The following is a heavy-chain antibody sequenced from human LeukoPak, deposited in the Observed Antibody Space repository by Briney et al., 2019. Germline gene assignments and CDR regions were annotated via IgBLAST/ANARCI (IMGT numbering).Heavy chain of an antibody. CDR1: GYTLTELS. V-gene: IGHV1-24*01. Sequence: ASVKVSCKVSGYTLTELSMHWVRQAPGKGLEWMGGFDPEGGETIYAQKFQGRVTMTEDTSTDTAYMELSSLRSEDTAVYYCATDRPDYYDSTTSLDYWGQGTLVTVSS. D-gene: IGHD3-22*01. J-gene: IGHJ4*02. CDR2: FDPEGGET. CDR3: ATDRPDYYDSTTSLDY.